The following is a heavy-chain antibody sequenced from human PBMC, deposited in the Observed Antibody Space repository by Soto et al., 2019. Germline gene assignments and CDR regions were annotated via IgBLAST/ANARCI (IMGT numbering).Heavy chain of an antibody. CDR3: AKVRYSSPMGYYYGMDV. Sequence: SVKVSCKASRVAFSKFIVTWVRQAPGLGLEWVGGIIPIFGTANYAQKFQGRVTITADESTSTSYLEVNNLRSEDTAVYYCAKVRYSSPMGYYYGMDVWGQGTTVTVS. J-gene: IGHJ6*02. D-gene: IGHD6-19*01. CDR1: RVAFSKFI. CDR2: IIPIFGTA. V-gene: IGHV1-69*13.